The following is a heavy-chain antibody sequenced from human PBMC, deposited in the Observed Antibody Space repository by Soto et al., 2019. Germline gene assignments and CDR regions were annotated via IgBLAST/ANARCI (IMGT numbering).Heavy chain of an antibody. CDR3: VRTSQLGAAATREDS. V-gene: IGHV3-74*01. J-gene: IGHJ4*02. CDR1: GFTFSRYW. CDR2: SNSDGSST. Sequence: GGYLRLSCAASGFTFSRYWMHLVRQAPGKGLVWVSRSNSDGSSTSYANTVQGRFTITRDNAKNTLYLQMNSLRAEDTALYYCVRTSQLGAAATREDSWGQGTLVTVSS. D-gene: IGHD6-13*01.